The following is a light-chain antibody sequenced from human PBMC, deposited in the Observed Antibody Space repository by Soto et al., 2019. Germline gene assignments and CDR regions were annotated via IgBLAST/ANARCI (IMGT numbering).Light chain of an antibody. V-gene: IGLV2-14*01. J-gene: IGLJ1*01. CDR2: DVI. CDR1: RDDIGTSDF. CDR3: ASSTTTTPYV. Sequence: QSALTQPASVSGSPGQSITISCTGTRDDIGTSDFVSWYQQHPGKAPKLILYDVIYRPSGVSNRFSGSKSDNTASLTISGLQAEDEADYYCASSTTTTPYVLGTGTKLTVL.